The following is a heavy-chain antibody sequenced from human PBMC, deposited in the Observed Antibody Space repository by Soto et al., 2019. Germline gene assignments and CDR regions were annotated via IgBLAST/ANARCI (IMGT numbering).Heavy chain of an antibody. D-gene: IGHD6-6*01. Sequence: QVQLVESGGGVVQPGRSLRLSCAASGFTFSSYGMHWVRQAPGKGLEWVAVISYDGSNKYYADSVKGRFTISRDNSKNTLYLQMNSLRAEDTAVYYCATPYSSSSTYNDYWGQGTLVTVSS. CDR1: GFTFSSYG. J-gene: IGHJ4*02. CDR2: ISYDGSNK. CDR3: ATPYSSSSTYNDY. V-gene: IGHV3-30*03.